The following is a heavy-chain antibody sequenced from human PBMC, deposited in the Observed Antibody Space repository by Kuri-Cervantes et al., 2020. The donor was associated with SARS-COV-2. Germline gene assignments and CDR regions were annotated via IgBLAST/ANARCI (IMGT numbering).Heavy chain of an antibody. V-gene: IGHV1-69*13. J-gene: IGHJ6*03. Sequence: SVKVSCKASGGTFSSYAISWVRQAPGQGLEWMGGIIPIFGTANYAQKFQGRVTITADESTSTAYMELSSLRSEETAVYYCARGRSAGQICSSSWTRCFYYYYMDVWGKGTTVTVSS. CDR3: ARGRSAGQICSSSWTRCFYYYYMDV. CDR1: GGTFSSYA. CDR2: IIPIFGTA. D-gene: IGHD6-13*01.